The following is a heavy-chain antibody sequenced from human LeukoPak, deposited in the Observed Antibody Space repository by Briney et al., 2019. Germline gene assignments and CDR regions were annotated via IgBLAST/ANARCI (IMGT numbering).Heavy chain of an antibody. J-gene: IGHJ5*02. D-gene: IGHD4-17*01. CDR2: ISGSGGST. CDR1: AFTFSSYA. Sequence: GGSLRLSCAASAFTFSSYAMSWVRQAPGKGLEWVSAISGSGGSTYYADSVKGRFAISRDNSKNTLYLQMNSLRAEDTAVYYCAKDPDYGDPFSWFDPWGQGTLVTVSS. CDR3: AKDPDYGDPFSWFDP. V-gene: IGHV3-23*01.